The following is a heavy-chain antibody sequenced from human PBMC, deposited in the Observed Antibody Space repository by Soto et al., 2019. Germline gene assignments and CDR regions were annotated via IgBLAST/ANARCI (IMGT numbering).Heavy chain of an antibody. J-gene: IGHJ3*01. V-gene: IGHV4-38-2*01. D-gene: IGHD3-22*01. CDR3: ARHDYSDRAFDL. CDR2: IYHSGST. Sequence: SETLSLTCAVSGYSISSGYYWGWIRQPPGKGLEWIGSIYHSGSTYYNPSLKSRVTISVDTSKNQFSLKLSSVTAADTAVYYCARHDYSDRAFDLWGQGTMVTVSS. CDR1: GYSISSGYY.